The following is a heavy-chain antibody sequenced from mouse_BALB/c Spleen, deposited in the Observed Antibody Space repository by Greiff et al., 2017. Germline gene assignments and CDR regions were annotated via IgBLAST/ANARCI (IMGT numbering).Heavy chain of an antibody. J-gene: IGHJ4*01. CDR3: ARLLFPYYAMDY. V-gene: IGHV5-4*02. CDR2: ISDGGSYT. CDR1: GFTFSDYY. Sequence: EVMLVESGGGLVKPGGSLKLSCAASGFTFSDYYMYWVRQTPEKRLEWVATISDGGSYTYYPDSVKGRFTISRDNAKNNLYLQMSSLKSEDTAMYYCARLLFPYYAMDYWGQGTSVTVSS. D-gene: IGHD1-1*01.